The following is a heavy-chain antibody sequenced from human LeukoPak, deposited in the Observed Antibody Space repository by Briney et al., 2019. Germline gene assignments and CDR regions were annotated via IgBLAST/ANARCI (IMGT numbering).Heavy chain of an antibody. Sequence: SGTLSLTCTVSGFSISSSSYYWGWIRQPPGKGLEWIGTIYYSGTTYYNPSLKSRVTISVDTSKNQFSLNLSSVTAADTAVYFCARRGGAFAYWGQGTLVVVSS. J-gene: IGHJ4*02. D-gene: IGHD2-21*01. V-gene: IGHV4-39*01. CDR2: IYYSGTT. CDR3: ARRGGAFAY. CDR1: GFSISSSSYY.